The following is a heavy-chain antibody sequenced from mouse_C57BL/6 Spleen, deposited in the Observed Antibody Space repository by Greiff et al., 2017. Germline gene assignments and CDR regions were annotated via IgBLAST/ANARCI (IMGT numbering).Heavy chain of an antibody. CDR1: GYSFTGYF. D-gene: IGHD2-3*01. Sequence: VQLQQSGPELVKPGDSVKISCKASGYSFTGYFMNWVMQSHGKSLEWIGRINPYNGDTFYNQKFKGKATLTVDKSSSTAHMELRSLTSEDSAVYYCVSSLNDGYYFDYWGQGTTLTASS. V-gene: IGHV1-20*01. CDR3: VSSLNDGYYFDY. CDR2: INPYNGDT. J-gene: IGHJ2*01.